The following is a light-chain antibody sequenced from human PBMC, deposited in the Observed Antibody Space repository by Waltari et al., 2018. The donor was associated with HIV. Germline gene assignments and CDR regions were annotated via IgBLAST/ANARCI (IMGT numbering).Light chain of an antibody. CDR2: EVY. V-gene: IGLV2-8*01. J-gene: IGLJ2*01. Sequence: QSALTQPPSASGSPGQSVTISCNGTSSDVGGNNYVSWYQQYPGKAPRLMIYEVYKRPSGVPHRFSGSKSGNTASPTVSGRQAEDEANYYCSSYAGINTYGLFGGGTKLTVL. CDR3: SSYAGINTYGL. CDR1: SSDVGGNNY.